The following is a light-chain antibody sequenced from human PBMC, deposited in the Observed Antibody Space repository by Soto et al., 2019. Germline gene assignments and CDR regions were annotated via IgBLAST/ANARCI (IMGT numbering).Light chain of an antibody. CDR3: QQYNSYSWT. CDR1: QSFSTW. J-gene: IGKJ1*01. Sequence: IQMTQSPSTLSASVADTVAITCRASQSFSTWLAWYQQKPGRAPKLLIYKASTLESGVPARFSGSGSGTEFTLTISSLQPDDFATYYCQQYNSYSWTFGQGTKVAIK. CDR2: KAS. V-gene: IGKV1-5*03.